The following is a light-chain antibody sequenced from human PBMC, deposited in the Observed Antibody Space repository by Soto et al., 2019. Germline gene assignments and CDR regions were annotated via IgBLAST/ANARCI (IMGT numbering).Light chain of an antibody. V-gene: IGKV1-13*02. CDR1: QGISSA. CDR2: DAS. J-gene: IGKJ5*01. CDR3: QQFNSYPSIT. Sequence: AIQLTQSPSSLSASVGDRVTITCRASQGISSALAWYQQKPGKAPKLLIYDASSLESGVPSRFSGSGSGTYFTLTICSLQPEDFATYYCQQFNSYPSITFCQGTRLEIK.